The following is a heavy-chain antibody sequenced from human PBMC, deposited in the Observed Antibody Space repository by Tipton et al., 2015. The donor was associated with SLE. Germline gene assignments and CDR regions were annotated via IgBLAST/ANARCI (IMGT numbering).Heavy chain of an antibody. CDR2: MNPNSGNT. CDR1: GYTFSSYD. D-gene: IGHD1-26*01. CDR3: ARDYSGSYYPLDD. V-gene: IGHV1-8*01. Sequence: QLVQSGAEVKKPGASVKVSCKASGYTFSSYDINWVRQATGQGLEWMGWMNPNSGNTGYAQKFQGRVTLTTETSTHTAYMELRSLRSDDTAVYFCARDYSGSYYPLDDWGQGTLVTVSS. J-gene: IGHJ4*02.